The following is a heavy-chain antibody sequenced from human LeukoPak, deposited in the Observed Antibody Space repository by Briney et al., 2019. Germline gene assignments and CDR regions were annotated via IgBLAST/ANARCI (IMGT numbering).Heavy chain of an antibody. CDR3: ARDGWFGDYNWFDP. CDR1: GFTFSSYS. Sequence: GGSLRLSCAASGFTFSSYSMNWVRQAPGKGLEWVSYISSASNTIYYADSVKGRFTISRDNAKNSLYPQMNSLRAEDTAMYYCARDGWFGDYNWFDPWGQGTLVTVSP. V-gene: IGHV3-48*01. J-gene: IGHJ5*02. D-gene: IGHD3-10*01. CDR2: ISSASNTI.